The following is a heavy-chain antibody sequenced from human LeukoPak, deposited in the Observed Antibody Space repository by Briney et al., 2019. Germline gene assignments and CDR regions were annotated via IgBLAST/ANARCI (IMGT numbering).Heavy chain of an antibody. V-gene: IGHV4-59*01. J-gene: IGHJ4*02. Sequence: SETLSLTCTVSGGSISSYYWSWIRQPPGKGLEWIGYVYYSGSTNYNPSLKSRVTISVDTSKNQFSLKLSSVTAADTAVYYCARSPTAWPVDYWGQGTLVTVSS. D-gene: IGHD5-12*01. CDR3: ARSPTAWPVDY. CDR1: GGSISSYY. CDR2: VYYSGST.